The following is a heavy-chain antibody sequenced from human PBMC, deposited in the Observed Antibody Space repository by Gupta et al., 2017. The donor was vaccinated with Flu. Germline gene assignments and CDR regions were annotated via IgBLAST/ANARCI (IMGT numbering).Heavy chain of an antibody. J-gene: IGHJ6*02. CDR3: AREDYPYYYGSGIYSV. CDR2: IIPRFGTS. CDR1: GGPFSRYA. V-gene: IGHV1-69*06. Sequence: QVQRVQSGAEVKKPGSSVKVSCKASGGPFSRYAISRVRQAPGQGVEWMGGIIPRFGTSNYAQKFQGRVTITADKSTRTAYMELSSLRSEDTAVYYCAREDYPYYYGSGIYSVWGQVTTVTVSS. D-gene: IGHD3-10*01.